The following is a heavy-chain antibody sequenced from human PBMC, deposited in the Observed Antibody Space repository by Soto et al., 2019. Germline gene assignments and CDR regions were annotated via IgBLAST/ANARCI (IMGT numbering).Heavy chain of an antibody. Sequence: GGSLRLSCAASGFTFSRSWMTWVRQAPGKGLEWVARIKQDGSETYYVDSVKGRFTISRDNAKNSLYLEMNSLRAEDTAVYYCARESEDLTSNFDYWGQGTLVTVSS. V-gene: IGHV3-7*01. CDR1: GFTFSRSW. J-gene: IGHJ4*02. CDR2: IKQDGSET. CDR3: ARESEDLTSNFDY.